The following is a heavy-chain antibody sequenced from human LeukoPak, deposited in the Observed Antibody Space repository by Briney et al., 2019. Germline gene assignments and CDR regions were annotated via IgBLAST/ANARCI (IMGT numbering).Heavy chain of an antibody. D-gene: IGHD2-8*02. CDR2: ISFDGNNK. V-gene: IGHV3-30*18. CDR1: GFTFSSYG. J-gene: IGHJ5*02. CDR3: VKDHYDTGGTYSFDP. Sequence: PGRSLRLSCAASGFTFSSYGMHWVRQAPGKGLEWVAVISFDGNNKYYADSVKGRFTISRDNSKNRLYLQMNSLRAEDTAVYYCVKDHYDTGGTYSFDPWGQGTLVTVSS.